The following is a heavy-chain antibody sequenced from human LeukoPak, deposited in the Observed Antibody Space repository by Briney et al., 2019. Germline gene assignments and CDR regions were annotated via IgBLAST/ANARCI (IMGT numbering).Heavy chain of an antibody. CDR2: ISSSGSTI. Sequence: GGSLRLSCAASGFTFSSYEMNWVRQAPGKGLEWVSYISSSGSTIYYADSVKGRFTISRDNAKNSLYLQMNSLRAEDTAVYYCARVGCSGGSCFRDAFDIWGQGTMVTVSS. D-gene: IGHD2-15*01. V-gene: IGHV3-48*03. CDR1: GFTFSSYE. J-gene: IGHJ3*02. CDR3: ARVGCSGGSCFRDAFDI.